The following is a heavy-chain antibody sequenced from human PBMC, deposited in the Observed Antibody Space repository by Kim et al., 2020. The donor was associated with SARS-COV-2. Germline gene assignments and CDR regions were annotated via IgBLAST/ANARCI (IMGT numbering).Heavy chain of an antibody. Sequence: NPSLKSRVTISVDTSKNQFSLKLSSVTAADTAVYYCARVKGIAAAGTLDYWGQGTLVTVSS. D-gene: IGHD6-13*01. J-gene: IGHJ4*02. CDR3: ARVKGIAAAGTLDY. V-gene: IGHV4-39*07.